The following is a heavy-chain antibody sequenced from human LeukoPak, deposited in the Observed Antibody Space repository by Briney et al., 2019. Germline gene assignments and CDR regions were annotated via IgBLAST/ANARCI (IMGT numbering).Heavy chain of an antibody. CDR1: GYTLTELS. CDR3: ATVLKYSYGPGYFDY. V-gene: IGHV1-24*01. Sequence: GASVRVSCKVSGYTLTELSMHWGRQAPGKGLEWVGGFDPEDGETIYTQKFRGRVTMTEDTSTDTAYMELSSLRSEDTAVYYCATVLKYSYGPGYFDYWGQGTLVTVSS. CDR2: FDPEDGET. D-gene: IGHD5-18*01. J-gene: IGHJ4*02.